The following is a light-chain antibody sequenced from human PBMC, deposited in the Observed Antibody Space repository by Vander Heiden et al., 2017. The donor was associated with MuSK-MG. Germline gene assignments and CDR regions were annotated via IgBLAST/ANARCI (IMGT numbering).Light chain of an antibody. CDR2: WAS. CDR1: RGVYSSNNKIH. CDR3: QQYYSSPLT. V-gene: IGKV4-1*01. J-gene: IGKJ1*01. Sequence: DIVMTQSPDSLAVSLGERATINCKSSRGVYSSNNKIHLAWYQQKPGQPPKLLIYWASTRESGVPDRFSGSGSGTDFTLTISSLQAEDVAVYYCQQYYSSPLTFGQGTKVEI.